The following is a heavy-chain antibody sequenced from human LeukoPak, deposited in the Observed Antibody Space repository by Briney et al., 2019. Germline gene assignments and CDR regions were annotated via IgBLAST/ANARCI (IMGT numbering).Heavy chain of an antibody. V-gene: IGHV3-23*01. CDR2: ISGSGGST. D-gene: IGHD3-10*01. CDR1: GFTFSIYA. J-gene: IGHJ3*02. Sequence: GGSLRLSCAASGFTFSIYAMSWVRQAPGKGLEWVSAISGSGGSTYYADSVKGRFTISRDNSKNTLYLQMNSLRAEDTAVYYCAKGELWFGESQDAFDIWGQGTMVTVSS. CDR3: AKGELWFGESQDAFDI.